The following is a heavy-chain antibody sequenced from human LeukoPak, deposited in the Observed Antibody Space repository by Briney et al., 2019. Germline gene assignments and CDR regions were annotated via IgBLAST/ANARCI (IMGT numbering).Heavy chain of an antibody. CDR3: ARGFGTIRYFDWLSNGAPDAFDI. CDR2: IYTSGST. V-gene: IGHV4-61*02. J-gene: IGHJ3*02. Sequence: TPSETLSLTCTVSGGSMNSGSDYWSWIRQPAGKGLEWIGRIYTSGSTNYNPSLKSRVTVSLDTSKNQFSLKLSSVTAADTAVYYCARGFGTIRYFDWLSNGAPDAFDIWGQGTMVTVSS. CDR1: GGSMNSGSDY. D-gene: IGHD3-9*01.